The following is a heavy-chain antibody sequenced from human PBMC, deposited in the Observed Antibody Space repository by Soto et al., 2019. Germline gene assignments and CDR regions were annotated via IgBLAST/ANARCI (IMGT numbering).Heavy chain of an antibody. Sequence: GGSLRLSCAASGFTFSSYAMSWVRQAPGKGLEWVSAISGSGGSTYYADSVKGRFTISRDNSKNTLFLQMYSLRAEDTAIYYCAKNGGRDYYDSSGIDYWGQGTLVTVSS. CDR1: GFTFSSYA. CDR3: AKNGGRDYYDSSGIDY. V-gene: IGHV3-23*01. D-gene: IGHD3-22*01. J-gene: IGHJ4*02. CDR2: ISGSGGST.